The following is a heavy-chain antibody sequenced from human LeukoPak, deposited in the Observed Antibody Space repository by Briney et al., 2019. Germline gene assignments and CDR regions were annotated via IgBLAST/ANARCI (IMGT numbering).Heavy chain of an antibody. V-gene: IGHV4-39*01. Sequence: SETLSLTCTVSGGSVSSSNYYWGWIRQPPGKGLELIGNMYYTGSTYHNPSLKSRVTISIDTSKNQFSLKLSSVTATDTAVYYCATLHYDSSGYFDAFDIWGQGIMVTVSS. D-gene: IGHD3-22*01. CDR2: MYYTGST. CDR1: GGSVSSSNYY. CDR3: ATLHYDSSGYFDAFDI. J-gene: IGHJ3*02.